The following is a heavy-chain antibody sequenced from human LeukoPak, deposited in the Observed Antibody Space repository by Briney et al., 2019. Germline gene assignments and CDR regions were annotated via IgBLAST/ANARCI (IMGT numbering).Heavy chain of an antibody. D-gene: IGHD3-3*01. CDR2: INHSGST. CDR1: GGSFSGYY. CDR3: ARAFWSEEEGVDPLDY. V-gene: IGHV4-34*01. Sequence: SETLSLTCAVYGGSFSGYYWSWIRQPPGKGLEWIGEINHSGSTNYNPSLKSRVTISVDTSKNQFSLKLSSVTAADTAVYYCARAFWSEEEGVDPLDYWGQGTLVTVSS. J-gene: IGHJ4*02.